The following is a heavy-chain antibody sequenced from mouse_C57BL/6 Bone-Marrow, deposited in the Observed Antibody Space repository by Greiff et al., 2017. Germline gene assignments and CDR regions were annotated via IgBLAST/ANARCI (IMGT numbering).Heavy chain of an antibody. CDR2: IDPSDSYT. CDR1: GYTFTSYW. CDR3: ATVSTMVTTGGFAY. D-gene: IGHD2-2*01. J-gene: IGHJ3*01. V-gene: IGHV1-50*01. Sequence: QVQLQQPGAELVKPGASVKLSCKASGYTFTSYWMQWVKQRPGQGLEWIGEIDPSDSYTNYNQKFKGKAPLTVDTSSSTAYMQLSSLTSEDSAVYYCATVSTMVTTGGFAYWGQGTLVTVSA.